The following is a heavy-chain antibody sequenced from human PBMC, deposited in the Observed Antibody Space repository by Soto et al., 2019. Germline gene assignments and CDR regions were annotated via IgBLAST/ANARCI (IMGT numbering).Heavy chain of an antibody. V-gene: IGHV1-24*01. D-gene: IGHD1-7*01. J-gene: IGHJ2*01. CDR2: FDPEDGET. CDR1: GYTLTELS. Sequence: ASVKVSCKVSGYTLTELSMHWVRQAPGKGLEWMGGFDPEDGETIYAQKFQGRVTMTEDTSTDTAYMELSSLRSEDTAVYYCATSVEMGTTHWYFDLWGRGTLVTVSS. CDR3: ATSVEMGTTHWYFDL.